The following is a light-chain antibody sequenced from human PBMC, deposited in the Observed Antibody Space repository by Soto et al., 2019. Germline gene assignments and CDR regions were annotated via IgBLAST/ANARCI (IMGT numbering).Light chain of an antibody. CDR1: QTIAVY. CDR3: QHYTNWLWT. CDR2: ATS. Sequence: DIQMTQSPSSLSASVGDRVTITCRASQTIAVYLNWYQQKPGKAPRLLIYATSSLQSGVPSRFRGSGSGTDFTLTISSLQPEDFATSYCQHYTNWLWTFGQGTKVDIK. V-gene: IGKV1-39*01. J-gene: IGKJ1*01.